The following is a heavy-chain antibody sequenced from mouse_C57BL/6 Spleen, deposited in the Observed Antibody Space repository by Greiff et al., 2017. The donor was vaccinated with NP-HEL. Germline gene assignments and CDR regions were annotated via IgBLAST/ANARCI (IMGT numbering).Heavy chain of an antibody. CDR2: IWRGGST. D-gene: IGHD1-1*01. CDR3: AKPHFYYGSSYYAMDY. CDR1: GFSLTSYG. J-gene: IGHJ4*01. V-gene: IGHV2-5*01. Sequence: VQLQQSGPGLVQPSQSLSITCTVSGFSLTSYGVHWVRQSPGKGLEWLGVIWRGGSTDYNAAFMSRLSITKDNSKSQVFFTMNSLQADDTAIYYCAKPHFYYGSSYYAMDYWGQGTSVTVSS.